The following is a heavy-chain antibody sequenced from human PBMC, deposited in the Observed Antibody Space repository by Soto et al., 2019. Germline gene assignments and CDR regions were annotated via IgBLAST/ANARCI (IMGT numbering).Heavy chain of an antibody. Sequence: GGSLRLSCAASGFTFNSYAMSWVRQAPGKGLEWVSGISWDSGSIDYADSVGGRFTISRDNARNSLYLRMSSLRPEDTALYYCAKDAAYYFDYWGQGTLVTVSS. CDR3: AKDAAYYFDY. CDR2: ISWDSGSI. CDR1: GFTFNSYA. D-gene: IGHD6-25*01. J-gene: IGHJ4*02. V-gene: IGHV3-9*01.